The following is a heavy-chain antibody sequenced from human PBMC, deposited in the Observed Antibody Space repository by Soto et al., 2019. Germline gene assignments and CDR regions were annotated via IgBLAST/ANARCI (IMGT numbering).Heavy chain of an antibody. CDR3: ARDQLSSGLYVWFDP. D-gene: IGHD6-25*01. CDR1: GGSISTYY. CDR2: IYYDGST. V-gene: IGHV4-59*01. J-gene: IGHJ5*02. Sequence: HVQLQESGPGLVKPSETLSLTCTVSGGSISTYYWSWIRQPPGKGLEWIGYIYYDGSTSYNPSLRSLVIISVDTSKNQFSLILSSVTSADTAVYYCARDQLSSGLYVWFDPWGQGTLVTVSS.